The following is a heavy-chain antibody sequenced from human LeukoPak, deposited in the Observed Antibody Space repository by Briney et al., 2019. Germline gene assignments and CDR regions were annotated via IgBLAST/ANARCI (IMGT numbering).Heavy chain of an antibody. CDR2: ISGSGGST. D-gene: IGHD3-10*01. CDR3: AKEEWGFGEFPLFMDV. CDR1: GFTFSSYV. J-gene: IGHJ6*03. Sequence: PGGSLRLSCAASGFTFSSYVMSWVRQAPGKGLEWVSAISGSGGSTYYADSVKGRFTISRDNFKNTLYLQMNSLRAEDTAVYYCAKEEWGFGEFPLFMDVWGKGTTVTISS. V-gene: IGHV3-23*01.